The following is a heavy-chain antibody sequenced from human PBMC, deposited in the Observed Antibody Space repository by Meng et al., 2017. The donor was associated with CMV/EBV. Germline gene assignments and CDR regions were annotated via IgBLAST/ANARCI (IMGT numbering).Heavy chain of an antibody. CDR1: GFTFSSYW. D-gene: IGHD1-26*01. Sequence: GESLKISCAASGFTFSSYWMHWVRQAPGKGLVWVSRINSDGSSTSYADSVKGRFTISRDNAKNTLYLQMNSLRAEDTAVYYCARGAHSGSYYFPDFSLPDYWGQGTLVTVSS. CDR3: ARGAHSGSYYFPDFSLPDY. V-gene: IGHV3-74*01. J-gene: IGHJ4*02. CDR2: INSDGSST.